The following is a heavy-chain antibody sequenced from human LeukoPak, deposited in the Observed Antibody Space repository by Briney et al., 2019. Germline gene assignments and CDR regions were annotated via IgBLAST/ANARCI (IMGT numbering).Heavy chain of an antibody. D-gene: IGHD7-27*01. J-gene: IGHJ4*02. CDR2: IHPGRGDT. CDR1: GYTFTDHY. V-gene: IGHV1-2*02. CDR3: ARDHNWGPDY. Sequence: ASVKVSSQALGYTFTDHYFHWLRHAPGQGIEWMGWIHPGRGDTNIAQKFQGRVSLTRDMSISTAYMELSRLTSDDTAVYYCARDHNWGPDYWGQGTLVSVSS.